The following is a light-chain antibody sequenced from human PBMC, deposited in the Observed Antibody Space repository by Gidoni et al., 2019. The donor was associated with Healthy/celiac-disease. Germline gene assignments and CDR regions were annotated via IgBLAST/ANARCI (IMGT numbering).Light chain of an antibody. CDR3: RKYNSAPQFT. CDR2: AAS. V-gene: IGKV1-27*01. J-gene: IGKJ3*01. Sequence: DIQMTQSPSSLSASVGHRVTITCRASQGISNCLAWYKQKPVEVTKLLIYAASTLQAGVPSRFSGSGSGTDFIITISSLQPEDVATYYCRKYNSAPQFTFGHGTKVEIK. CDR1: QGISNC.